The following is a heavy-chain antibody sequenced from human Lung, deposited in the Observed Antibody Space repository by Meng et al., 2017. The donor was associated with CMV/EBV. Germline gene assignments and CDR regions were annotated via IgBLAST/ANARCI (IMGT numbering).Heavy chain of an antibody. CDR2: IIPIFGTA. CDR3: AGIGLCSGTTCYTGDYSSRHFDY. CDR1: YA. J-gene: IGHJ4*02. Sequence: YAISWVRQAPGQGLEWMGGIIPIFGTANYAQNFQGRVTITTDESRSTAYMELSSLRSEDTAVYYCAGIGLCSGTTCYTGDYSSRHFDYWGQGTLVTVSS. D-gene: IGHD2-2*02. V-gene: IGHV1-69*05.